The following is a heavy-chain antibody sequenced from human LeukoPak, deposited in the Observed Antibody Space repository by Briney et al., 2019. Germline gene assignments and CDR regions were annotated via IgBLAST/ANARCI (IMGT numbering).Heavy chain of an antibody. CDR2: ISLSGGST. J-gene: IGHJ4*02. D-gene: IGHD4-17*01. Sequence: GGSPRLSCAASGVTFGSYVMSWGRQAPGKGLEWVSDISLSGGSTYYADSVKGRFTISRDNSKNTLYLQLVNWRAEDTAVYYCARRNYDDHGDPFDYWGQGTLVTVSS. V-gene: IGHV3-23*01. CDR1: GVTFGSYV. CDR3: ARRNYDDHGDPFDY.